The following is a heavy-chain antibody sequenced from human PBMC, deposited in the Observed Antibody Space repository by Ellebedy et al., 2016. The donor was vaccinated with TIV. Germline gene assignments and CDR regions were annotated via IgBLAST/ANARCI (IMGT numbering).Heavy chain of an antibody. J-gene: IGHJ6*02. CDR1: GFTVSSNY. D-gene: IGHD1-14*01. Sequence: PGGSLRLSCAASGFTVSSNYMSWVRQAPGKGLEWVSSIYRGGSTYYADSVKGRFTISRDNSKNTLYLQMNSLRAEDTAVYYCAKNIKSDYGMDVWGQGTTVTVSS. V-gene: IGHV3-66*01. CDR3: AKNIKSDYGMDV. CDR2: IYRGGST.